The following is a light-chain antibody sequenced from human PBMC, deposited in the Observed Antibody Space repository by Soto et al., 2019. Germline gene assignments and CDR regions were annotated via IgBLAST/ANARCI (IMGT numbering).Light chain of an antibody. CDR2: GAS. Sequence: EIVLTQSPGTLSLSPGERATLSCRASQSVSNHYLAWYQHTPGQAPRLLIYGASNRATGIPDRFSGSGSGTDVTLTISRLAPEDFAVYYCQQYGSAGTFGPGTKV. CDR1: QSVSNHY. CDR3: QQYGSAGT. V-gene: IGKV3-20*01. J-gene: IGKJ1*01.